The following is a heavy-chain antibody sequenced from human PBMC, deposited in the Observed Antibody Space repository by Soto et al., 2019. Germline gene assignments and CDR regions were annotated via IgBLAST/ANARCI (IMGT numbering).Heavy chain of an antibody. V-gene: IGHV3-11*01. CDR3: AGFRGDGYYNF. Sequence: QVQLVESGGGLVKPGGSLRLSCAASGFTLSDYYMTWIRQAPGKGLEWVSDISISGTTIHYADSVRGRFTISRDNAKNSLWLQMNARRAEDTAGYCCAGFRGDGYYNFWGQGTLVTVSS. J-gene: IGHJ4*02. D-gene: IGHD3-9*01. CDR1: GFTLSDYY. CDR2: ISISGTTI.